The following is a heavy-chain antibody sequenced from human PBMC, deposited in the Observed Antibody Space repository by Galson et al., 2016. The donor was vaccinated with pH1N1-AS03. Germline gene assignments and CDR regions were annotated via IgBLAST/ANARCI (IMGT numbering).Heavy chain of an antibody. D-gene: IGHD2/OR15-2a*01. CDR1: GFTFSGYD. CDR3: GNGWSTIGSGD. Sequence: SLSLSCAASGFTFSGYDMHWVRQAPGKGLEWVALSSVDGINKYYGDSVKGRFTISRDNSKNTLYLQMNSLRPDDTALYYCGNGWSTIGSGDLGQGTLVTVSS. CDR2: SSVDGINK. J-gene: IGHJ1*01. V-gene: IGHV3-30*18.